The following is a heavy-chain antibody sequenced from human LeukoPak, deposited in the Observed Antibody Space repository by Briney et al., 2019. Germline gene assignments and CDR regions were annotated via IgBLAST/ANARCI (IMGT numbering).Heavy chain of an antibody. D-gene: IGHD2/OR15-2a*01. J-gene: IGHJ4*02. Sequence: GGSLRLSCAASGSTFSDYDIHWVRQAPGKGLEWVAFIRFDGNHKYYADSVKGRFTVSRDNSKNTLYLQMNSLRPEDTAVYYCAKGYDITTYYLDYWGQGTLVTVST. V-gene: IGHV3-30*02. CDR3: AKGYDITTYYLDY. CDR2: IRFDGNHK. CDR1: GSTFSDYD.